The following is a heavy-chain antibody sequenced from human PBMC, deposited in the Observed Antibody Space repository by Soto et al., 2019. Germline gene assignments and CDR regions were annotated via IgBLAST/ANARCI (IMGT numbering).Heavy chain of an antibody. CDR2: IFSNDEK. J-gene: IGHJ6*02. Sequence: DSVPTLVKPTETLTLTCTVSGFSLSTARKGVSWIRQSPGKALEWLAHIFSNDEKSYSTSLKSRLTISKDTSKSQVVLTMTNMDPVDTATYYCAPIPIGYFDRYHHGMDVSGPGIADTV. CDR1: GFSLSTARKG. D-gene: IGHD2-2*01. CDR3: APIPIGYFDRYHHGMDV. V-gene: IGHV2-26*01.